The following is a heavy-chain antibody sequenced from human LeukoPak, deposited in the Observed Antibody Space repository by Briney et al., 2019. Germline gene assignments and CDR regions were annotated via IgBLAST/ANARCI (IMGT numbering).Heavy chain of an antibody. CDR2: IRYDGSNK. Sequence: GGSLRLSCAASGFTFSSYGMHWVRQAPGKGLEWVAFIRYDGSNKYYADSVKGRFTISRDNAKNTLYLQMNSLRAEDTAVYYCAKEVPGHRGYSYGSFDYWGQGTLVTVSS. D-gene: IGHD5-18*01. V-gene: IGHV3-30*02. J-gene: IGHJ4*02. CDR1: GFTFSSYG. CDR3: AKEVPGHRGYSYGSFDY.